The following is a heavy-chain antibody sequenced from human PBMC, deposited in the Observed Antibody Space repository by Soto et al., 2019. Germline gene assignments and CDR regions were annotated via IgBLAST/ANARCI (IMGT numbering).Heavy chain of an antibody. CDR1: GYTFTSYA. J-gene: IGHJ6*02. CDR2: INAGNGNT. CDR3: ARSYCSGGSCYSIWGMDV. Sequence: WASVKVSCKASGYTFTSYAIHWVRQAPGQRLEWMGWINAGNGNTKYSQKFQGRVTITRDTSASTAYMELSSLRSEDTAVYYCARSYCSGGSCYSIWGMDVWGQGTTVTVSS. D-gene: IGHD2-15*01. V-gene: IGHV1-3*01.